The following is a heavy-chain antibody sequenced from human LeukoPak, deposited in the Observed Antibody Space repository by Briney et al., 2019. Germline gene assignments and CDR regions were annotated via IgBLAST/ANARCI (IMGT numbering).Heavy chain of an antibody. Sequence: PSETLSLTCNVFGYSISSAYSWGWIRQPPGKGLEWIGSLYHGGSTYYNPSLKSRVTISVDTSKNQFSLKLSSVTAADTAVYYCARWAVVTANYFDYWGQGTLVTVSS. J-gene: IGHJ4*02. CDR1: GYSISSAYS. CDR2: LYHGGST. V-gene: IGHV4-38-2*02. CDR3: ARWAVVTANYFDY. D-gene: IGHD2-15*01.